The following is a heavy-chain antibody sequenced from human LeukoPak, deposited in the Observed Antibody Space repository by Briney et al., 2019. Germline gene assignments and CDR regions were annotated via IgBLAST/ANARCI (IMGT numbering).Heavy chain of an antibody. CDR2: IREDGSEK. Sequence: PGGSLRLSCAASGFTFSNYCMSWVRQAPGKGLEWVANIREDGSEKYYVDSVKGQFTISRDNAKNSLFLQMDSLRAEDTAVYYCARDLAGHYYGSGSSFDYWGQGTLVTVS. D-gene: IGHD3-10*01. J-gene: IGHJ4*02. V-gene: IGHV3-7*01. CDR1: GFTFSNYC. CDR3: ARDLAGHYYGSGSSFDY.